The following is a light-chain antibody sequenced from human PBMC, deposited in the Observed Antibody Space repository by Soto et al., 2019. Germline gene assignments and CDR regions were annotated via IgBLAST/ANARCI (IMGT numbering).Light chain of an antibody. CDR2: EVS. V-gene: IGLV2-23*02. J-gene: IGLJ1*01. CDR3: YSRRFV. Sequence: QSLLTQPASVSGSPGQSITISCTGTSSDVGSYNLVSWYQQHPGKAPKLMIYEVSKRPSGVSNRFSGSKSGNTASLTISGLQAEDEADYYCYSRRFVFGTGTKVTVL. CDR1: SSDVGSYNL.